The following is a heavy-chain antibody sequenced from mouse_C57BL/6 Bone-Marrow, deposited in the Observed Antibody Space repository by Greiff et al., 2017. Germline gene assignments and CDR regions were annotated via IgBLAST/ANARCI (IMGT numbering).Heavy chain of an antibody. CDR1: GFTFSSYA. Sequence: DVHLVESGGGLVKPGGSLKLSCAASGFTFSSYAMSWVRQTPETRLEWVATISDGGSYTYYPDNAKNNLYLQMSHLKSEDTAMYYCARHSHVLLCKRREPAAMDDWGQGTSVTVSS. J-gene: IGHJ4*01. V-gene: IGHV5-4*01. D-gene: IGHD1-1*01. CDR2: ISDGGSYT. CDR3: ARHSHVLLCKRREPAAMDD.